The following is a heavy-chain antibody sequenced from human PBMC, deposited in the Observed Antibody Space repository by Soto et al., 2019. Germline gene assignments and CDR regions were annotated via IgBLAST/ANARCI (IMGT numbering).Heavy chain of an antibody. V-gene: IGHV4-30-2*01. CDR1: GGSISSGGYS. Sequence: QLQLQESGSGLVKPSQTLSLTCAVSGGSISSGGYSWSWIRQPPGKGLEWIGYIYHSGSTYYNPSLKIRVTISVDRSKNQFSLKLSSVTAADTAVYYCARGRSRYYDSSGYGLDYWGQGTLVTVSS. CDR2: IYHSGST. J-gene: IGHJ4*02. CDR3: ARGRSRYYDSSGYGLDY. D-gene: IGHD3-22*01.